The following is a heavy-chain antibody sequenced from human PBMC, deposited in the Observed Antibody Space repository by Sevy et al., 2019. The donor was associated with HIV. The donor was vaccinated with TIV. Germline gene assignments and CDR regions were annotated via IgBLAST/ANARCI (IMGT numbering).Heavy chain of an antibody. V-gene: IGHV3-15*01. CDR1: GFTFSNAW. Sequence: GGSLRLSCAASGFTFSNAWMSWVRQAPGKGLEWVGRIKSKTDGGTTDYAAPGKGRFTISMDDSKKTLYLQMNSLKTGDTAVYYCTTGELGYCSSTSCYTVYYYYGMDVWGQGTTVTVSS. CDR2: IKSKTDGGTT. D-gene: IGHD2-2*02. CDR3: TTGELGYCSSTSCYTVYYYYGMDV. J-gene: IGHJ6*02.